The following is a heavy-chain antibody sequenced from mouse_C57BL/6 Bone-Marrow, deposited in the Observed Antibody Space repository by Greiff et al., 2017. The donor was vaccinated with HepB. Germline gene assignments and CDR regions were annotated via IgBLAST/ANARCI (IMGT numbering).Heavy chain of an antibody. CDR3: ARSGYYGRGYYYAMDY. D-gene: IGHD1-2*01. Sequence: EVKLQESGPVLVKPGASVKMSCKASGYTFTDYYMNWVKQSHGKSLEWIGVINPYNGGTSYNQKFKGKATLTVDKSSSTAYMELNSLTSEDSAVYYCARSGYYGRGYYYAMDYWGQGTSVTVSS. CDR1: GYTFTDYY. J-gene: IGHJ4*01. V-gene: IGHV1-19*01. CDR2: INPYNGGT.